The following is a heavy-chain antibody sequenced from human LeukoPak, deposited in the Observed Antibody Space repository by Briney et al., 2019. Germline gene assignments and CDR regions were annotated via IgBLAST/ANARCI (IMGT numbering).Heavy chain of an antibody. CDR3: AEDPSISYYGMDV. V-gene: IGHV3-23*01. CDR2: ITGSGSAT. J-gene: IGHJ6*02. Sequence: GGSLRLSCAASGFTFSTYGMSWVRQAPGKGPEWVSTITGSGSATFYADSVKGRFTISRDNSKNTLYLQMNSLRADDTALYYCAEDPSISYYGMDVWGQGTTVIVSS. CDR1: GFTFSTYG.